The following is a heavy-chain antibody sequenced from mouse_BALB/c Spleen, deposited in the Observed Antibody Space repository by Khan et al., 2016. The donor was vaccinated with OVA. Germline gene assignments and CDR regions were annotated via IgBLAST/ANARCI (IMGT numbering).Heavy chain of an antibody. CDR2: ISYSGST. V-gene: IGHV3-2*02. CDR3: ARTARLKY. CDR1: GYSITSGYG. D-gene: IGHD1-2*01. Sequence: DVQLQESGPGLVKPSQSLSLTCTVTGYSITSGYGWNWIRQFPGNKLEWMGYISYSGSTNYNPSLKSRIPITRDTSKNQSFLQLNSVTTEDTATYYCARTARLKYWGQGTTLTVSS. J-gene: IGHJ2*01.